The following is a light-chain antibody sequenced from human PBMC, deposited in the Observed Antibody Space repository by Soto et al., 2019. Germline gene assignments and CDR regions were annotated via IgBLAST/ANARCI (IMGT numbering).Light chain of an antibody. CDR1: QSVSDN. J-gene: IGKJ4*01. CDR3: QQRSKWLT. V-gene: IGKV3-11*01. Sequence: EIVMTPSPVTLSLSPGGRATLSSRASQSVSDNLAWYQQKPGQAPRLLIYGASSRATGIPDRFSGSGSGTDFTLTISSLEPEDFAVYYCQQRSKWLTFGGGTKVDI. CDR2: GAS.